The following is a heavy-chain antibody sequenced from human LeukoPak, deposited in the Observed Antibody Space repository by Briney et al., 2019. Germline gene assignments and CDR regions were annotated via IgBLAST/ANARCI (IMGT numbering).Heavy chain of an antibody. CDR1: VFTFSSYE. CDR2: ISSSGSTI. J-gene: IGHJ4*02. Sequence: GGSLRLSCAASVFTFSSYEMNWVRQAPGKGLEWVSYISSSGSTIYYADSVKGRFTISRDNAKNSLYLQMNSLGAEDTAVYYCARVASSFGEMGYWGQGTLVTVSS. D-gene: IGHD3-10*01. V-gene: IGHV3-48*03. CDR3: ARVASSFGEMGY.